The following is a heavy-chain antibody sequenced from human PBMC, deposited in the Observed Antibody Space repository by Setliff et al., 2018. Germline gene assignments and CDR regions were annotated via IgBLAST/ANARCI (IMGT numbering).Heavy chain of an antibody. D-gene: IGHD3-22*01. V-gene: IGHV4-59*01. Sequence: SETLSLTCTVSGGSISGYYWSWVRQPPGKGLEFIGYMYYSGTTNYNPSLKSRVTISLDTSRNQSSLKLKSVTAADTALSYCVRWVYDSSGSRFDPWGQGTLVTVS. J-gene: IGHJ5*02. CDR1: GGSISGYY. CDR2: MYYSGTT. CDR3: VRWVYDSSGSRFDP.